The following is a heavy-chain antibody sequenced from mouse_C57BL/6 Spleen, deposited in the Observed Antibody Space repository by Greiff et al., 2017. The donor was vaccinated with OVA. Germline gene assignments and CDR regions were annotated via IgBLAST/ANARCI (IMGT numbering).Heavy chain of an antibody. CDR1: GYTFTSYD. CDR2: IYPRDGSP. J-gene: IGHJ3*01. V-gene: IGHV1-85*01. CDR3: ASEGDGAWFAY. D-gene: IGHD3-3*01. Sequence: VKLQESGPELVKPGASVKLSCKASGYTFTSYDINWVKQRPGQGLEWIGWIYPRDGSPKYNEKFKGKATLTADTSSSTAYLALPSLTSEDSAVCFCASEGDGAWFAYWGQGTLVTVSA.